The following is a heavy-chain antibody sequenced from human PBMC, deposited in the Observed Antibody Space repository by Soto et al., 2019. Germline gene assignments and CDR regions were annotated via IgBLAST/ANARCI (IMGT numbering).Heavy chain of an antibody. J-gene: IGHJ2*01. CDR2: IGRGGDT. V-gene: IGHV3-13*04. Sequence: PGGSLRLSCAASGFTFSNSDMHWVRQAPGKGLEWVSAIGRGGDTYYPGSVKGRFTISRENAKNSLYLQMINLRAEDTAVYYCTRETLDYITHEWSFDLWGRGTLVTASS. CDR3: TRETLDYITHEWSFDL. CDR1: GFTFSNSD. D-gene: IGHD4-4*01.